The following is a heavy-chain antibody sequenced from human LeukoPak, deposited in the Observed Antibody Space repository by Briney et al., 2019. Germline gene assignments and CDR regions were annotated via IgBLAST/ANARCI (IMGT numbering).Heavy chain of an antibody. V-gene: IGHV3-74*01. Sequence: PGGSLRLSCAASGFTFSSYWMHWVRQAPGKGQVWVPRINSDGSSTSYADSVKGRFTISRDNAKITLYLQMNSLRAEDTAVYYCARVNGGYSLANPWGQGTLVTVSS. CDR1: GFTFSSYW. D-gene: IGHD5-18*01. J-gene: IGHJ5*02. CDR3: ARVNGGYSLANP. CDR2: INSDGSST.